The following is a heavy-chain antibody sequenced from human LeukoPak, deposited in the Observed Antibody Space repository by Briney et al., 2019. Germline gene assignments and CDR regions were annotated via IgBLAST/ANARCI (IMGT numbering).Heavy chain of an antibody. D-gene: IGHD2-8*01. J-gene: IGHJ4*02. V-gene: IGHV4-39*01. Sequence: PSETLSLTCTVSRGSFSSTSYYWGWIRQPPGKGLEWMGSISSSGSTYYNPSLKSRVTISVDTSKDQFSLKLSSVTAADTAMYYCARGNVVLDYWGQGTLVTVSS. CDR2: ISSSGST. CDR1: RGSFSSTSYY. CDR3: ARGNVVLDY.